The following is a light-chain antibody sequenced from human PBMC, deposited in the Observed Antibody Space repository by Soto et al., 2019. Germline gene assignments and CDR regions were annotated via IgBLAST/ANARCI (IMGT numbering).Light chain of an antibody. CDR3: QQYNTWVRGT. CDR1: QSVDSD. Sequence: EVVVTQSPATLSVSPGERVTLSCRASQSVDSDVAWFQHKPGQASRLLIYGASTRAAGIPGRFSGSGYETDFTFTISSLEPEDSATYFCQQYNTWVRGTFGQGTKLEIK. V-gene: IGKV3-15*01. CDR2: GAS. J-gene: IGKJ2*01.